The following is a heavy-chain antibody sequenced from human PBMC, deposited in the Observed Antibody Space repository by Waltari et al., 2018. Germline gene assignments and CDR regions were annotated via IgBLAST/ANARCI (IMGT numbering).Heavy chain of an antibody. D-gene: IGHD5-12*01. CDR2: IHYIGGT. CDR1: GGSISISSSY. V-gene: IGHV4-39*01. CDR3: ARHWKKSGYRFDP. J-gene: IGHJ5*02. Sequence: QLQLQESGPGLVKPSETLSPTCPVPGGSISISSSYWGWIRQSPGKGLEWIGSIHYIGGTYYNPTLKSRVTISGDTSKNQFSLKLSSLTAADTAVYYCARHWKKSGYRFDPWGQGTLVTVSS.